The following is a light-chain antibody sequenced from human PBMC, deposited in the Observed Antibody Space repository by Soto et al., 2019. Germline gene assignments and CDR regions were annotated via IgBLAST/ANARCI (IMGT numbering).Light chain of an antibody. V-gene: IGKV3-20*01. CDR3: QQYGSSPLT. J-gene: IGKJ4*01. Sequence: EIVLTQSPGTLSLSPGETATLSCRASQTVRSSFLAWYQQKLGQAPRLLLYGASRRATGIPDRFSGSGSGTDFTLTISRLEPEDFAVYYCQQYGSSPLTFGGGTKVEI. CDR1: QTVRSSF. CDR2: GAS.